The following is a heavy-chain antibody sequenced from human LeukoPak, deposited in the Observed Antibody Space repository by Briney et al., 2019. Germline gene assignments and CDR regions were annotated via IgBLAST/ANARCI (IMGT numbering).Heavy chain of an antibody. V-gene: IGHV4-59*01. CDR2: IYGSGST. D-gene: IGHD1-1*01. Sequence: SETLSLTCTVSGTSISSYYWSWIRQPPGKGLEWIGHIYGSGSTNYNPSLKSRVTLSVDTSKDQFSLKLSSVTAADTAVYYCAREGTSGTHLNWFDPWGQGTLVTVSS. CDR3: AREGTSGTHLNWFDP. CDR1: GTSISSYY. J-gene: IGHJ5*02.